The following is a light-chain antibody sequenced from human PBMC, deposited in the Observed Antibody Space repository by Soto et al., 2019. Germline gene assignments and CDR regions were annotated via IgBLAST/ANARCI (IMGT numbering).Light chain of an antibody. CDR1: QGISSY. Sequence: IQLTQTPSSLSTSVRDRFTITCLASQGISSYLAWYQQKPVKAPKLLIYAASTLQSGVPSRFSGSGSGTDFTLTISSLQPEDFATYYCQQFKSYPLTFGGGTKVDIK. CDR3: QQFKSYPLT. CDR2: AAS. J-gene: IGKJ4*01. V-gene: IGKV1-9*01.